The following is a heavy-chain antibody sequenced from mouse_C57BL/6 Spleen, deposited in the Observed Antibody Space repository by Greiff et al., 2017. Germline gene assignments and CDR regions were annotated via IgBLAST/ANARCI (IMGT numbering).Heavy chain of an antibody. Sequence: QVQLQQSGAELVKPGASVKMSCKASGYTFTSYWITWVKQRPGQGLEWIGDIYPGSGSTNYNEKFKSKATLTVDTSSSTAYMQLSSLTSEDSAVYYCARKQLGPYYFDYWGQGTTLTVSS. CDR2: IYPGSGST. CDR3: ARKQLGPYYFDY. J-gene: IGHJ2*01. CDR1: GYTFTSYW. V-gene: IGHV1-55*01. D-gene: IGHD4-1*02.